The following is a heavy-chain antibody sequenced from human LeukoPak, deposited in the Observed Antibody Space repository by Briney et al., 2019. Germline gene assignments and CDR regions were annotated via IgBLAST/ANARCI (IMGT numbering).Heavy chain of an antibody. CDR2: IYHSGST. CDR1: GGSTSSGGYS. Sequence: SETLSLTCAVSGGSTSSGGYSWSWIRQPPGKGLEWIGYIYHSGSTYYNPSLKSRVTISVDRSKNQFSLKLSSVTAADTAVYYCARGFHYGDYGVYFDLWGRGTLVTVCS. CDR3: ARGFHYGDYGVYFDL. D-gene: IGHD4-17*01. V-gene: IGHV4-30-2*01. J-gene: IGHJ2*01.